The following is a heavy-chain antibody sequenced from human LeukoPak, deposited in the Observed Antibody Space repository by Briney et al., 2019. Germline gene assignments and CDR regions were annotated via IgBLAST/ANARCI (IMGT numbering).Heavy chain of an antibody. Sequence: QAGGSLRLSCAASGFTFSSYEMNWVRQAPGKGLEWVAVIWYDGSNKYYADSVKGRFTISRDNSKNTLYLQMNSLRAEDTAVYYCATLGQGSDYWGQGTLVTVSS. CDR3: ATLGQGSDY. V-gene: IGHV3-33*08. CDR1: GFTFSSYE. J-gene: IGHJ4*02. CDR2: IWYDGSNK.